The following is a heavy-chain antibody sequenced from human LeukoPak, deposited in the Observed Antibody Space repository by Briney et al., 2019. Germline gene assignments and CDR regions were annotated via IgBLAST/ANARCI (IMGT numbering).Heavy chain of an antibody. CDR2: IYYSGST. V-gene: IGHV4-59*01. CDR1: GDSISNYW. Sequence: SETLSLTCTVSGDSISNYWWSWIRQTPGKGLEWIGYIYYSGSTSYNPSLKSRVTISKDTSKNQFSLKLSSVTAADTAVYYCARSPAGYSSSYYYYGLDVWGQGTTVTVSS. D-gene: IGHD5-18*01. J-gene: IGHJ6*02. CDR3: ARSPAGYSSSYYYYGLDV.